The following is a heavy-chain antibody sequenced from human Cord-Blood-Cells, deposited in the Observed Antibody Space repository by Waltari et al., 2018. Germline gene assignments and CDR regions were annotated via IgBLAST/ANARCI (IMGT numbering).Heavy chain of an antibody. J-gene: IGHJ1*01. D-gene: IGHD3-10*01. CDR3: ARAGLTMVRGLAEYFQH. CDR2: IIPILGRA. V-gene: IGHV1-69*09. Sequence: QVQLVQSGAEVKKPGSSVKVSCKASGGTFSSYAISWVRQAPGQGLEWMGRIIPILGRANYAQKFQGRVTITADKSTSTAYMELSSLRSEDTAVYYCARAGLTMVRGLAEYFQHWGQGTLVTVSS. CDR1: GGTFSSYA.